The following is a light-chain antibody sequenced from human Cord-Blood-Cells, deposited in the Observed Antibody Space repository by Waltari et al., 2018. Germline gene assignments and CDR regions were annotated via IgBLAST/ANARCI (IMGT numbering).Light chain of an antibody. CDR2: EGS. J-gene: IGLJ3*02. V-gene: IGLV2-23*03. CDR1: SSDVGRYNL. Sequence: QSALTQPASVSGSPGQSITISCTGTSSDVGRYNLVSWYQQHPGKAPKLMIYEGSKRPSGVSNRFSGSKSGNTASLTISGLQAEDEAEYYCCSYAGSSTFEVFGGGTKLTVL. CDR3: CSYAGSSTFEV.